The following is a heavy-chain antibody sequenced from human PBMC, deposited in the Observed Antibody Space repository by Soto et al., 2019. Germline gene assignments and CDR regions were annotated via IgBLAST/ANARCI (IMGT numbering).Heavy chain of an antibody. CDR2: IYYSGST. CDR1: GGSISSGGYY. V-gene: IGHV4-31*01. CDR3: ARSVSP. J-gene: IGHJ5*02. Sequence: SETLSLTCAVSGGSISSGGYYWSWIRQHPGKGLECIGFIYYSGSTYYNPSLNSLVTISVDTSKNQFSLKLSSVTAADTAVYYCARSVSPWGQGTLVTVSS.